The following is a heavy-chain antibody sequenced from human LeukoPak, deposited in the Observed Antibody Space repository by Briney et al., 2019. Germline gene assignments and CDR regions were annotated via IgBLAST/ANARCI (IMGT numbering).Heavy chain of an antibody. CDR2: TYNSGST. D-gene: IGHD6-19*01. Sequence: SETLSLTCTVSGGSITSYHWSWIRQPPGKRLEWIGSTYNSGSTNYNPSLQSRVTISVDTSKNQLSLKLSSVTAADTAMYYCAGGLQWLAHDCWGQGTLVTVSS. CDR1: GGSITSYH. CDR3: AGGLQWLAHDC. J-gene: IGHJ4*02. V-gene: IGHV4-59*08.